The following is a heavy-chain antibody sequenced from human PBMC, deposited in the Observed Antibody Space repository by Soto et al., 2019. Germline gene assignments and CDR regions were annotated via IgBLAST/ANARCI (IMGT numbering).Heavy chain of an antibody. CDR2: IVVGSGNT. Sequence: SVKVSCKASGFTFTISAVQWVRQARGQRLEWIGWIVVGSGNTNYAQKFQERVTITRDMSTSTAYMELSSLRSEDTAVYYCARDFPEWLPENYYYYGMDVWGQGTTVTVSS. CDR1: GFTFTISA. J-gene: IGHJ6*02. CDR3: ARDFPEWLPENYYYYGMDV. V-gene: IGHV1-58*01. D-gene: IGHD3-3*01.